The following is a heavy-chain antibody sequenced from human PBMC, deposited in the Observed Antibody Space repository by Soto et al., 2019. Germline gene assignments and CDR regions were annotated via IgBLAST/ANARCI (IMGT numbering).Heavy chain of an antibody. CDR3: ARPKGETDPRYYYYGMDV. D-gene: IGHD2-21*01. J-gene: IGHJ6*02. CDR1: GYSFSTYW. V-gene: IGHV5-10-1*01. CDR2: IDPSDSYT. Sequence: GESLKISCKASGYSFSTYWISWVRQMPGKGLEWMGRIDPSDSYTNYSPSLQGHVTISADKSISTAYLQWSSLKASDTAMYYCARPKGETDPRYYYYGMDVWGQGTTVTVSS.